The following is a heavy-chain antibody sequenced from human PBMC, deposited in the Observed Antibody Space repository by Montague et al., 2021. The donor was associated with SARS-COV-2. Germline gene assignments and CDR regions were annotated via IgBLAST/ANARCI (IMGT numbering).Heavy chain of an antibody. J-gene: IGHJ5*02. Sequence: PPLVKPTQTLTLTCTFSGFSLSTPNVGVAWIRQPPGKALEWLAVIYSNGDKRYSPSLQRRLTITKDTSRNQVVLSLTNVDPLDTATYYCAHRIRYYDIFTGTALDAWGQGTLVAVSS. CDR3: AHRIRYYDIFTGTALDA. CDR2: IYSNGDK. CDR1: GFSLSTPNVG. V-gene: IGHV2-5*01. D-gene: IGHD3-9*01.